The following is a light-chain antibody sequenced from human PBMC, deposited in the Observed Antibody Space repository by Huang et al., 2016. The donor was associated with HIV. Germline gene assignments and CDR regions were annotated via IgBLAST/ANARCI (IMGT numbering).Light chain of an antibody. CDR3: QQYYTPPLT. CDR1: QDIRNS. CDR2: AAS. Sequence: DIQMTQSPSSLSASVGDSVTIACRASQDIRNSLAWYQQKPGKAPKLHLYAASRLESGVPSRFSGGGSGTYYTLPISVLQPEDFATYYCQQYYTPPLTFGGGTKVEIK. V-gene: IGKV1-NL1*01. J-gene: IGKJ4*01.